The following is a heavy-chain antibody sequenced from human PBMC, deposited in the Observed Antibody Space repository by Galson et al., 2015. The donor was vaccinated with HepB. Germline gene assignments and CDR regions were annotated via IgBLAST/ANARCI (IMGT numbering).Heavy chain of an antibody. D-gene: IGHD1-1*01. V-gene: IGHV6-1*01. CDR2: TYYRSKWFY. CDR1: GDSVSSNSVV. Sequence: CAISGDSVSSNSVVWHWIRQSPSRGLEWLGRTYYRSKWFYEYAAPVKSRININPDTSKNQFSLQLDSVTPEDTAVYYCARGEGNVEPKFDYWGQGTLVTVTS. J-gene: IGHJ4*02. CDR3: ARGEGNVEPKFDY.